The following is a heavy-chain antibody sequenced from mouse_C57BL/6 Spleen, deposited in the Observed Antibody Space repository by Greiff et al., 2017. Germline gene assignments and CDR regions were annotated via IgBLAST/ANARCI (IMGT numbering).Heavy chain of an antibody. V-gene: IGHV14-3*01. D-gene: IGHD1-1*01. Sequence: VQLQQSVAELVRPGASVKLSCTASGFNIKNTYMHWVKQRPEQGLEWIGRIDPANGNTKYAPKFQGKATITADTSSNTACLQLSSLTSEDTASYYCARSLDYYGSSYDYAMDYWGQGTSVTVSS. J-gene: IGHJ4*01. CDR1: GFNIKNTY. CDR2: IDPANGNT. CDR3: ARSLDYYGSSYDYAMDY.